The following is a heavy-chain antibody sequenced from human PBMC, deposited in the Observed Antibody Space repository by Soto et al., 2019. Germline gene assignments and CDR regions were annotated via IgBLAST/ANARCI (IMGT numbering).Heavy chain of an antibody. CDR3: ARWSYLDY. V-gene: IGHV3-23*01. J-gene: IGHJ4*02. CDR1: GFSFGSYA. D-gene: IGHD3-3*01. CDR2: ISGSDGKA. Sequence: GGSLRLSCAASGFSFGSYALSWVRQAPGKGLEWVSTISGSDGKAFYADSVKGRFSISRDTSQSTLYLQMNSLRADDTAMYYCARWSYLDYWGQGTRVTVSS.